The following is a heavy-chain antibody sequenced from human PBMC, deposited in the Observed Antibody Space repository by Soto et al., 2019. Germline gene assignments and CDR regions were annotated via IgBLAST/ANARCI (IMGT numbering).Heavy chain of an antibody. V-gene: IGHV3-7*01. CDR3: ARDSWIAVDAVYYYYGMAV. Sequence: PGGSLRLSCAASGFTFSSYWMSWVRRAPGKGLEWVANIKQDGSEKYYVDSVKGRFTISRDNAKNSLYLQMNSLRAEDTAVYYCARDSWIAVDAVYYYYGMAVWGQGTRVTLSS. D-gene: IGHD6-19*01. CDR2: IKQDGSEK. J-gene: IGHJ6*02. CDR1: GFTFSSYW.